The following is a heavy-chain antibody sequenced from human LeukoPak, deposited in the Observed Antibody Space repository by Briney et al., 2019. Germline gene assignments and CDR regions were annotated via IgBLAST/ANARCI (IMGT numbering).Heavy chain of an antibody. CDR3: VKDRPCDTCMPMDA. V-gene: IGHV3-23*01. Sequence: GGSVRLSCAVSGFTFCGYSMRWVRQARGRGLEGGAGLGGAGEYQYYADPVKGRFTISRDNSKDTVSLQMNSLRAEDSAIYYCVKDRPCDTCMPMDAWGQGTTVTVSS. J-gene: IGHJ6*02. D-gene: IGHD2-8*01. CDR1: GFTFCGYS. CDR2: LGGAGEYQ.